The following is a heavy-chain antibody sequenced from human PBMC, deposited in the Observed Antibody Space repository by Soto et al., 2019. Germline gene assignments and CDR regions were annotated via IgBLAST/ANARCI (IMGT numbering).Heavy chain of an antibody. CDR2: IIPIFGIT. D-gene: IGHD1-20*01. CDR1: GGTFSGYA. CDR3: ARDPRSITGTTSSEDFQF. V-gene: IGHV1-69*01. Sequence: QAHLMQSGAEVKKPGSSVKVSCKASGGTFSGYAISWVRQRPGRGLEWMGGIIPIFGITTYAEKFQGRITVAAEESTGTAFMDLRSLISEDTAVYYCARDPRSITGTTSSEDFQFWGPGTLVSVSS. J-gene: IGHJ1*01.